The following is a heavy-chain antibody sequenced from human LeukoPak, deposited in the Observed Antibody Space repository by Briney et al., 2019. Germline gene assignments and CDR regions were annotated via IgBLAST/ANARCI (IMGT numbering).Heavy chain of an antibody. D-gene: IGHD6-19*01. CDR3: AINPAAGTDAFDI. V-gene: IGHV5-51*01. J-gene: IGHJ3*02. Sequence: PGESLKISCKGSGYSFTSYRIGWVRQMPGKGLEWMGIIYPGDSDTRYSPSFQGQVTISADKSISTAYLQWSSLKASDTAMYYCAINPAAGTDAFDIWGQGTMVTVSS. CDR2: IYPGDSDT. CDR1: GYSFTSYR.